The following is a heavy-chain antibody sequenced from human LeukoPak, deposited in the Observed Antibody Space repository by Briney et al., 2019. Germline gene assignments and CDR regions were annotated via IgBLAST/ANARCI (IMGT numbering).Heavy chain of an antibody. D-gene: IGHD6-19*01. J-gene: IGHJ2*01. Sequence: PSETLSLTCSVSGVSIINRSYYWGWIRQPPGKGLEWIGIIYYSGSTDYNPSLKSRVTISVDTSKNQFSLNVRTVTGADTAMYYCALGYTTGWYYFDLWGRGTLVTVSS. CDR1: GVSIINRSYY. CDR3: ALGYTTGWYYFDL. CDR2: IYYSGST. V-gene: IGHV4-39*01.